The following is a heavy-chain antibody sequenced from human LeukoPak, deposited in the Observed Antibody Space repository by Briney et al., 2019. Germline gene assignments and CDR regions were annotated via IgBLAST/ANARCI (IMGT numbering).Heavy chain of an antibody. CDR1: GFTFSGSA. CDR3: TRHSRGDAFDN. CDR2: IRSKANSYAT. J-gene: IGHJ3*02. Sequence: GGSLRLSCAASGFTFSGSAMHWVRQASGKGLEWVGRIRSKANSYATAYAASVKGRFTISRDDSKNTAYLQMNSLKTEDTAVYYCTRHSRGDAFDNWGQGTMVTVSS. V-gene: IGHV3-73*01.